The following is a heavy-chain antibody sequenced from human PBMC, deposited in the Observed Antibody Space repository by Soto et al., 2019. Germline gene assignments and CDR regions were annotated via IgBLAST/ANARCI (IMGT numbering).Heavy chain of an antibody. CDR3: ARSLRRGYYDSSGYYYDNWFDP. Sequence: ETLSLTCTVSGGSISSYYWSWIRQPPGKGLEWIGYIYYSGSTNYNPSLKSRVTISVDTSKNQFSLKLSSVTAADTAVYYCARSLRRGYYDSSGYYYDNWFDPWGQGTLVTVSS. D-gene: IGHD3-22*01. CDR2: IYYSGST. J-gene: IGHJ5*02. CDR1: GGSISSYY. V-gene: IGHV4-59*01.